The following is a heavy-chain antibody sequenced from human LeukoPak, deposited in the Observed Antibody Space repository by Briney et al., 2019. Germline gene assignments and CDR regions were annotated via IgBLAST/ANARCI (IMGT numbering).Heavy chain of an antibody. D-gene: IGHD3-10*01. J-gene: IGHJ6*02. CDR3: AREPYGAGEV. V-gene: IGHV3-66*01. Sequence: GGSLRLSCAASGFIVSNNYMSWVRQAPGKGLEWVSLIYSDGSTYYADSVKGRFTISRDNSKNTLYLQMNSLRAEDTALYYCAREPYGAGEVWGQGTTVTVSS. CDR2: IYSDGST. CDR1: GFIVSNNY.